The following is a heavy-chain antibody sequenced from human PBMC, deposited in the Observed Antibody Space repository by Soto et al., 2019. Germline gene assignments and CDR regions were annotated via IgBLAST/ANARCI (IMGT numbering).Heavy chain of an antibody. D-gene: IGHD3-9*01. J-gene: IGHJ6*02. V-gene: IGHV3-33*01. Sequence: HPGGSLRLSCAASGFTFSSYGMHWVRQAPGKGLEWVAVIWYDGSNKYYADSVKGRFTISRDNSKNTLYLQMNSLRAEDTAVYYCARGPDTSPNYYYYYGMDVWGQGTTVTVSS. CDR3: ARGPDTSPNYYYYYGMDV. CDR2: IWYDGSNK. CDR1: GFTFSSYG.